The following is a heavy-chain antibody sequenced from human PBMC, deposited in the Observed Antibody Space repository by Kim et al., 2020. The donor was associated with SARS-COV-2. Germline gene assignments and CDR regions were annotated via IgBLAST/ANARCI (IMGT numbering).Heavy chain of an antibody. V-gene: IGHV6-1*01. J-gene: IGHJ4*02. CDR3: AQGTTHCSSTSCYDSHFDY. CDR2: TYYRSKWYN. CDR1: GDSVSSNSAA. Sequence: SQTLSLTCAISGDSVSSNSAAWNWIRQSPSRGLEWLGRTYYRSKWYNDYAVSVKSRITINPDTSKNQLSLQLNSVTPEDTAVYYCAQGTTHCSSTSCYDSHFDYWGQGTLVTVSS. D-gene: IGHD2-2*01.